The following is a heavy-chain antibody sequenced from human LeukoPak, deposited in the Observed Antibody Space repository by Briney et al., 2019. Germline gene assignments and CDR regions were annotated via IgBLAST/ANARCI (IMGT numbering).Heavy chain of an antibody. V-gene: IGHV4-59*12. J-gene: IGHJ6*03. CDR2: IYYSGST. CDR1: GGSISSYY. D-gene: IGHD3-16*01. CDR3: ARVYTRGYYYMDV. Sequence: SETLSLTCTVSGGSISSYYWSWIRQPPGKGLEWIGYIYYSGSTYHNPSLKSRVTISVDTSKNQFSLKLSSVTAADTAVYYCARVYTRGYYYMDVWGKGTTVTVSS.